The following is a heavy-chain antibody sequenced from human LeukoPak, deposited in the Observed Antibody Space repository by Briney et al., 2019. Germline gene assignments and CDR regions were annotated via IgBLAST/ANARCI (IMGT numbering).Heavy chain of an antibody. CDR3: ARLRYGPYGMDV. D-gene: IGHD3-16*02. CDR1: EFSFSDYW. Sequence: GGSLRLSCVVSEFSFSDYWMHWVRQAPGKGLVWVSRINSDGSSTNYADSAKGRFTISRDNAKNTLHLQMNSLRVEDMAVYYCARLRYGPYGMDVRGQGTTVTVSS. V-gene: IGHV3-74*01. J-gene: IGHJ6*02. CDR2: INSDGSST.